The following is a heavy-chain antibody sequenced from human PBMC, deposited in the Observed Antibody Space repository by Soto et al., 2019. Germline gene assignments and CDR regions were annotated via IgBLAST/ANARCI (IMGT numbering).Heavy chain of an antibody. D-gene: IGHD6-13*01. J-gene: IGHJ6*02. CDR2: IYHTGNS. CDR1: VDSFSRYY. Sequence: SETLSLTCTVSVDSFSRYYWNWLRQPPGKGLECIAYIYHTGNSYYNPSLKSRVTISVDTSKNQFSLKLSSVTAADTAVYYCAREGVSSTWYYYYAMDVWGQGTTVTVSS. CDR3: AREGVSSTWYYYYAMDV. V-gene: IGHV4-59*01.